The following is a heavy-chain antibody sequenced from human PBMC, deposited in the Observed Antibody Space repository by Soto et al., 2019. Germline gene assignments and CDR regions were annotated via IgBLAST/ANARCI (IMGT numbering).Heavy chain of an antibody. D-gene: IGHD1-26*01. CDR2: ISNDGSYK. J-gene: IGHJ5*02. Sequence: QVQLVESGGGVVQPGRSLRLSCAASGFTFSSYGMHWVRQAPGKGLEWVAVISNDGSYKYYPDSVKGRLTISRDNSKNTLYLQMNSQKAEDTTVYYCAKERGGGSPAWFDPWGQGTPVTVSS. CDR1: GFTFSSYG. CDR3: AKERGGGSPAWFDP. V-gene: IGHV3-30*18.